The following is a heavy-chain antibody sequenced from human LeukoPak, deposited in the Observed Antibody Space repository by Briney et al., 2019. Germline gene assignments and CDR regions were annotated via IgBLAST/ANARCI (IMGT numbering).Heavy chain of an antibody. CDR1: GFTFNNYN. D-gene: IGHD6-6*01. CDR3: ARTLIEYSVSSCYFDY. CDR2: ITRDSIYT. V-gene: IGHV3-21*01. Sequence: NPGGSLRLSCAASGFTFNNYNMNWVRQTPGKGLEWVSSITRDSIYTFYADSVRGRFTISRDNAKNLLSLQMNSLRAEDTAVYYCARTLIEYSVSSCYFDYWGQGTLVTVSS. J-gene: IGHJ4*02.